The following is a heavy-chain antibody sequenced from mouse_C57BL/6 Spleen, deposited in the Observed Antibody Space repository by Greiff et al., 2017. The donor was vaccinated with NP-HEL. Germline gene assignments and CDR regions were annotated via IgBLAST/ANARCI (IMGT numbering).Heavy chain of an antibody. D-gene: IGHD1-1*01. CDR3: ARHSYYYGSSGYFDY. CDR1: GFTFSSYT. CDR2: ISGGGGNT. J-gene: IGHJ2*01. V-gene: IGHV5-9*01. Sequence: DVKLVESGGGLVKPGGSLKLSCAASGFTFSSYTMSWVRQTPEKRLEWVATISGGGGNTYYPDSVKGRFTISRDNAKNTLYLQMSSLRSEDTALYYCARHSYYYGSSGYFDYWGQGTTLTVSS.